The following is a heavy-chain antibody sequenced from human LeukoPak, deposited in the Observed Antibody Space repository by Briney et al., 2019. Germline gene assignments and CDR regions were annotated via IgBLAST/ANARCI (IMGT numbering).Heavy chain of an antibody. CDR2: IYHSGST. CDR3: ARDQGRPYYYYYMDV. Sequence: SETLSLTCTVSGYSISSGYYWGWIRQPPGKGLEWIGSIYHSGSTYYNPSLKSRVTISVDTSKNQFSLKMSSETAADTAVYYCARDQGRPYYYYYMDVWGKGTTVTVSS. J-gene: IGHJ6*03. CDR1: GYSISSGYY. V-gene: IGHV4-38-2*02.